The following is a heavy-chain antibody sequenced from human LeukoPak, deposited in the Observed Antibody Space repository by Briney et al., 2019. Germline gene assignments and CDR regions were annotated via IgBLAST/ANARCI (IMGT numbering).Heavy chain of an antibody. D-gene: IGHD5-18*01. J-gene: IGHJ2*01. CDR2: INPNSGGT. Sequence: ASVKVSCKASGYTFTGYYMHWVRQAPGQGLGWMGWINPNSGGTNYAQKFQGRVTMTRDTSISTAYMELSRLRSDDTAVYYCARGGGYSYGPYWYFDLWGRGTLVTVSS. V-gene: IGHV1-2*02. CDR3: ARGGGYSYGPYWYFDL. CDR1: GYTFTGYY.